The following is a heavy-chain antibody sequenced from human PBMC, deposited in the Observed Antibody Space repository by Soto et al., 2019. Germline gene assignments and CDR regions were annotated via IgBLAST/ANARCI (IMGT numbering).Heavy chain of an antibody. V-gene: IGHV6-1*01. Sequence: SQTLSLTCAISGDSVSSNSAAWNLIRHSPSRGLEWLGRTYYRSKWYNDYAVFVKSRITINPDTSKNHFSLQLNSVTPENTAVYYCARAAGGTSVWFEPWGQGALVTVSS. CDR2: TYYRSKWYN. J-gene: IGHJ5*02. CDR3: ARAAGGTSVWFEP. CDR1: GDSVSSNSAA. D-gene: IGHD1-7*01.